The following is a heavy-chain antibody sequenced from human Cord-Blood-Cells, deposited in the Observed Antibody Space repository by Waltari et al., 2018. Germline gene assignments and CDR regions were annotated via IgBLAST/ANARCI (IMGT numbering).Heavy chain of an antibody. CDR2: INPNSGGT. J-gene: IGHJ4*02. D-gene: IGHD5-12*01. V-gene: IGHV1-2*02. Sequence: QVQLVQSGAEVKKPGASVKVSCKASGYTFTGYYMHWVRQAPGQGLEWMGWINPNSGGTNYEQKFQGRVTMTRDTSISTAYMELSRLRSDDTAVYYCARGPSIDSGYDYWGQGTLVTVSS. CDR3: ARGPSIDSGYDY. CDR1: GYTFTGYY.